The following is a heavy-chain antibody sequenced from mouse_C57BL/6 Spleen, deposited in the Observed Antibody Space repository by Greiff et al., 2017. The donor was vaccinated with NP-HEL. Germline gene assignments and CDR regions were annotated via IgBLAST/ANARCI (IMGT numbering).Heavy chain of an antibody. D-gene: IGHD2-1*01. J-gene: IGHJ3*01. CDR3: AGPYGNYLAWFAY. CDR2: IHPNSGST. Sequence: QVQLQQPGAELVKPGASVKLSCKASGYTFTSYWMHWVKQRPGQGLEWIGMIHPNSGSTNYNEKFKSKATLTVDKSSSTAYMQLSSLTSDDSAVYYCAGPYGNYLAWFAYWGQGTLVTVSA. V-gene: IGHV1-64*01. CDR1: GYTFTSYW.